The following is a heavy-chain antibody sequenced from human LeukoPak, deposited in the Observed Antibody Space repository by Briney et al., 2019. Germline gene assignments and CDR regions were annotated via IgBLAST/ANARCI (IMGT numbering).Heavy chain of an antibody. CDR1: GGSISSSDDY. CDR2: IYYTGSS. D-gene: IGHD6-6*01. Sequence: SETLSLSCSVSGGSISSSDDYWGFVRQTPGKGLEWMGSIYYTGSSHYNPSLKSRATISVDTSKNQFSLKLSSVTAADTAVYYCARDLSSSSPNWFDPWGQGTLVTVSS. CDR3: ARDLSSSSPNWFDP. J-gene: IGHJ5*02. V-gene: IGHV4-39*07.